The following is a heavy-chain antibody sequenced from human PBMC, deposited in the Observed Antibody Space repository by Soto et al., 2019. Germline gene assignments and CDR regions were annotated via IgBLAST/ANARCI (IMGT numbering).Heavy chain of an antibody. D-gene: IGHD2-2*01. CDR2: FHYSENT. V-gene: IGHV4-39*01. CDR1: GGSISSGPYS. J-gene: IGHJ6*02. Sequence: QLQLQESGPGLMKPSETLSLTCTVSGGSISSGPYSWGWIRQPPGEGLEWIGTFHYSENTYYNPSLESRVTISVDTSKNQFSLKVTSVTVADTAIYYCARLGGYCSTTSCYGFYGMDVWGQGTTVIVSS. CDR3: ARLGGYCSTTSCYGFYGMDV.